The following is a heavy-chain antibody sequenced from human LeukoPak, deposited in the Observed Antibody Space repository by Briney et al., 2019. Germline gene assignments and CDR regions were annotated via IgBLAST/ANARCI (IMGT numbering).Heavy chain of an antibody. CDR1: GYTFTSYD. CDR2: MNPNSGNT. D-gene: IGHD2-15*01. V-gene: IGHV1-8*01. J-gene: IGHJ6*02. Sequence: ASVKVPCKASGYTFTSYDINWVRQATGQGLEWMGWMNPNSGNTGYAQKFQGRATMTRNTSISTAYMELSSLRSEDTAVYYCARYCSGGSCYFNYYYGMDVWGQGTTVTVSS. CDR3: ARYCSGGSCYFNYYYGMDV.